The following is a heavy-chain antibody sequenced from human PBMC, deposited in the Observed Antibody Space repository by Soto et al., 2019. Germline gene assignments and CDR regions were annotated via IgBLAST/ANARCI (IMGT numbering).Heavy chain of an antibody. J-gene: IGHJ4*02. V-gene: IGHV3-23*01. CDR1: AFTFSSYA. CDR2: LTGTGSST. CDR3: AKGSGTDFLSEYFEF. Sequence: GRSRRLSWAAAAFTFSSYAITWVRRAPGRGLEWVSRLTGTGSSTYYAVCVKGRLTVFRDNFENTLYLEMSGLRVEDTAVYYCAKGSGTDFLSEYFEFGGQGTLVTVSS. D-gene: IGHD3-3*01.